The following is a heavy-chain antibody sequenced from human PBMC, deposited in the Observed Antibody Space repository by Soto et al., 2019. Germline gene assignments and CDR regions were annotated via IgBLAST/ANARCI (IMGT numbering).Heavy chain of an antibody. V-gene: IGHV3-23*01. CDR1: GFTFSRYA. J-gene: IGHJ6*03. CDR2: ISGSGGST. Sequence: GGSLRLSCAASGFTFSRYAMSWVRQAPGKGLEWVSAISGSGGSTYYADSVKGRFTISRDNSKNTLYLQMNSLRAEDTAVYYCAKGPYSFSLYPPHYMDVWGKGTTVTVSS. CDR3: AKGPYSFSLYPPHYMDV. D-gene: IGHD5-18*01.